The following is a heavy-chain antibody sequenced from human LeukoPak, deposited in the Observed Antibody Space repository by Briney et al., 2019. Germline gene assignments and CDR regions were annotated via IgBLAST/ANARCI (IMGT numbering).Heavy chain of an antibody. Sequence: PSETLSLTCTVSGGSISSYYWSWIRQPPGKGLEWIGYIYYSGSTNYNPSLKSRVTISVDTSKNQFSLKLSSVTAADTAVYYCASWRSGYSEDSFDYWGQGTLVTVSS. J-gene: IGHJ4*02. CDR1: GGSISSYY. D-gene: IGHD3-3*01. V-gene: IGHV4-59*01. CDR3: ASWRSGYSEDSFDY. CDR2: IYYSGST.